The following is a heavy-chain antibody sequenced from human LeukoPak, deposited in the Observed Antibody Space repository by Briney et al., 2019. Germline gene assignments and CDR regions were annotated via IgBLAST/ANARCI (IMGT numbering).Heavy chain of an antibody. CDR1: GFTFSSYW. Sequence: GGSLRLSCAASGFTFSSYWMHWVRQAPGKGLEWVANIKQDGSEKYYVDSLKGRFTISRDNAKNSLYLQMNSLRAEDTAVYYCARIRAQDSSGYYLGDDAFDIWGQGTMVTVSS. D-gene: IGHD3-22*01. V-gene: IGHV3-7*01. J-gene: IGHJ3*02. CDR3: ARIRAQDSSGYYLGDDAFDI. CDR2: IKQDGSEK.